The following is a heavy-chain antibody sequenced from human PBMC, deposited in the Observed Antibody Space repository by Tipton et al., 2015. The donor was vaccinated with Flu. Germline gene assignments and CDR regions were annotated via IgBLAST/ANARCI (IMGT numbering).Heavy chain of an antibody. D-gene: IGHD6-19*01. CDR2: IYHSGST. CDR1: GYSISSGYY. Sequence: LRLSCAVSGYSISSGYYWGWIRQPPGKGLEWIGSIYHSGSTYYNPSLKSRVTISVDTSKNQFSLKLSSVTAADTAVYYCARQERSGWFLDYWGQGTLVTVSP. V-gene: IGHV4-38-2*01. J-gene: IGHJ4*02. CDR3: ARQERSGWFLDY.